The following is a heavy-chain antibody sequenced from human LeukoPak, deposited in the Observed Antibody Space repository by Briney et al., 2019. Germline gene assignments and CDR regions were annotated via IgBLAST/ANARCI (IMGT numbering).Heavy chain of an antibody. CDR1: GGSISSGSYY. J-gene: IGHJ6*03. D-gene: IGHD2-2*01. Sequence: SQTLSLTCTVSGGSISSGSYYWSWIRQPAGKGLEWIGRIYTSGSTNYNSSLKSRVTISVDTSKNQFSLKLSSVTAADTAVYYCARDGVIPAAKIYYYYYYMDVWGKGTTVTVSS. V-gene: IGHV4-61*02. CDR3: ARDGVIPAAKIYYYYYYMDV. CDR2: IYTSGST.